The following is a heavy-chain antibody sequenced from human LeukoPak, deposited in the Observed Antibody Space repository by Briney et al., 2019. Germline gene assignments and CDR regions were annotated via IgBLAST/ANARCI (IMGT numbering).Heavy chain of an antibody. D-gene: IGHD2-21*02. V-gene: IGHV3-23*01. Sequence: GGSLRLSCAASGFTFNSYAMSWVRQAPGKGLEWVSAISGSGGSTYYADSVKGRFTISRDNSKNTLYLQMNSLRAEDTALYYCATSTAVHDYWGQGTLVTVSS. CDR2: ISGSGGST. J-gene: IGHJ4*02. CDR1: GFTFNSYA. CDR3: ATSTAVHDY.